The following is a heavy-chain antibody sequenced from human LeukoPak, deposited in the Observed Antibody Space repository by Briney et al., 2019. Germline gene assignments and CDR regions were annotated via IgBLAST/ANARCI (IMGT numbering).Heavy chain of an antibody. CDR1: GFTFSDAW. CDR2: LKSRRGGGTA. V-gene: IGHV3-15*01. CDR3: AWHLNFYYATAV. J-gene: IGHJ6*02. Sequence: PGGPLRLSCVASGFTFSDAWMSWVRQVPGKGLEWLGRLKSRRGGGTADYAAPVKGRFTISRDDSENTLYLHMNSPKTEDTAVYYCAWHLNFYYATAVWGQGTTVIVS.